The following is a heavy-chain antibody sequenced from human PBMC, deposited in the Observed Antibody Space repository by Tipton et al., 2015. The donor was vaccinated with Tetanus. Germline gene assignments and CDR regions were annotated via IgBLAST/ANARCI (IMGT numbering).Heavy chain of an antibody. D-gene: IGHD1/OR15-1a*01. CDR1: GLTLSSYS. Sequence: AVSGLTLSSYSVNWVRQAPGKGLEWVSSISSNSRYIYYADSVKGRFTISRDNARNSLYLQMNSLRAEDTAVYFCARDPTKAGYFDFWGRGTLVTVSS. CDR3: ARDPTKAGYFDF. CDR2: ISSNSRYI. V-gene: IGHV3-21*01. J-gene: IGHJ4*02.